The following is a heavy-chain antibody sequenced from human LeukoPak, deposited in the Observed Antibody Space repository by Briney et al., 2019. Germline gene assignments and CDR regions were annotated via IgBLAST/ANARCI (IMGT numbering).Heavy chain of an antibody. Sequence: GASVKVSCKASGGTFSIYAISWVRQAPGQGLEWMGGIIPIFGTANYAQKFQGRVTITADKSTSTAYMELSSLRSEDTAVYYCARGYDSSVDWFDPWGQGTLVTVSS. J-gene: IGHJ5*02. D-gene: IGHD3-22*01. CDR1: GGTFSIYA. CDR3: ARGYDSSVDWFDP. V-gene: IGHV1-69*06. CDR2: IIPIFGTA.